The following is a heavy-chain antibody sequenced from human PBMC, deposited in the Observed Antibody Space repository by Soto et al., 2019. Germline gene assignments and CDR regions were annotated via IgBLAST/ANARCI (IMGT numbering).Heavy chain of an antibody. Sequence: QVQLVESGGGVVQPGRSLRLSCAVSGFTFSDYGMHWVRQAPGKGLEWVALIWYHGGNEEYADSVKGRFSISRDNSKNTLYLQMDSLRAEDTAVYYCARRGCVKGVCYNSYDMWGQGTMVTVSS. V-gene: IGHV3-33*03. J-gene: IGHJ3*02. D-gene: IGHD2-8*01. CDR3: ARRGCVKGVCYNSYDM. CDR2: IWYHGGNE. CDR1: GFTFSDYG.